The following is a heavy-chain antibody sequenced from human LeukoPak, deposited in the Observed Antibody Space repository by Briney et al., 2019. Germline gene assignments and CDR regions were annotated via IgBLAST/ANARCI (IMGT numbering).Heavy chain of an antibody. J-gene: IGHJ5*02. CDR2: ISGSGGST. CDR3: AKYSSSWYGGDWFDP. V-gene: IGHV3-23*01. CDR1: GCIFSSYA. D-gene: IGHD6-13*01. Sequence: GGSLRLSCAASGCIFSSYAMSWVRQAPGKGLEWVSAISGSGGSTYYADSVKGRFTISRDNSKNTLYLQMNSLRADDTAIYYCAKYSSSWYGGDWFDPWGQGTLVTVSS.